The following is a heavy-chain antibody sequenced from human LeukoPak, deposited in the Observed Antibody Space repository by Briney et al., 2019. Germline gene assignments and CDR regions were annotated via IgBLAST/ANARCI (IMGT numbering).Heavy chain of an antibody. CDR2: ISSSSTYI. J-gene: IGHJ6*02. CDR3: ARDRQSNRYAYYYYGMDV. CDR1: GFTFSTYA. Sequence: GGSLRLSCAASGFTFSTYALSWVRQAPGKGLEWVSSISSSSTYIYYADSVKGRFTISRDNAKNSLYLQMNSLRAEDTAVYYCARDRQSNRYAYYYYGMDVWGQGTTVTVSS. V-gene: IGHV3-21*01. D-gene: IGHD1-1*01.